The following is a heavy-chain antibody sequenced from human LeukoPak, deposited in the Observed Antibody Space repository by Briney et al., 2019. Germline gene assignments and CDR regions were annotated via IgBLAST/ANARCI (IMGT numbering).Heavy chain of an antibody. CDR3: AREYSSSSNYYGMDV. J-gene: IGHJ6*02. CDR1: GFTFSSYS. D-gene: IGHD6-6*01. Sequence: GGSLRLSCAASGFTFSSYSMNWVRQAPGKGLEWVSSISTSSSYIYYADSVKGRFTISRDNAKNSLYLQMHSLRAEDTAMYYCAREYSSSSNYYGMDVWGQGTTVTVSS. V-gene: IGHV3-21*01. CDR2: ISTSSSYI.